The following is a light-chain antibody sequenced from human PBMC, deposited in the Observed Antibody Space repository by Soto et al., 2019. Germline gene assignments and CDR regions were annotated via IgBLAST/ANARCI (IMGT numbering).Light chain of an antibody. V-gene: IGKV3-15*01. Sequence: EIVMTQSPATLSVSPGERATLSCRASQSVSSNFAWYQQKPGQAPRLLIYGASTRATGIPARFSGSGSGTEFTLTISRLQSEDFAVYYCQQYNNWPLTFGGGTQVEIK. CDR1: QSVSSN. CDR3: QQYNNWPLT. J-gene: IGKJ4*01. CDR2: GAS.